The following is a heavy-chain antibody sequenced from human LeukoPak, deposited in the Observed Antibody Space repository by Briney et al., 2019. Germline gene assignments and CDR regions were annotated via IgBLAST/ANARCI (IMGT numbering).Heavy chain of an antibody. J-gene: IGHJ4*02. CDR3: ARAPRRNYCSGGSCYPFDY. Sequence: PSETLSLTCAVYGGSFSGYYWSWIRQPPGKGLEWIGEINHSGSTNYNPSLKSRVTISVDTSKNQFSLKLSSVTAADKAVYYCARAPRRNYCSGGSCYPFDYWGQGTLVTVSS. CDR1: GGSFSGYY. D-gene: IGHD2-15*01. CDR2: INHSGST. V-gene: IGHV4-34*01.